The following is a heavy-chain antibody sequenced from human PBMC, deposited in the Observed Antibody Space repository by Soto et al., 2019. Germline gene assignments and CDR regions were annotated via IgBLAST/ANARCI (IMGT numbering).Heavy chain of an antibody. J-gene: IGHJ4*02. CDR2: IIPILGIA. Sequence: SVKVSCKASGGTFSSYTISWVRQAPGQGLEWMGRIIPILGIANYAQKFQGRVTITADKSTSTAYMELSSLRSEDTAVYYCARSKSYSSTWIDYWGQGTLVTVSS. D-gene: IGHD6-6*01. CDR1: GGTFSSYT. CDR3: ARSKSYSSTWIDY. V-gene: IGHV1-69*02.